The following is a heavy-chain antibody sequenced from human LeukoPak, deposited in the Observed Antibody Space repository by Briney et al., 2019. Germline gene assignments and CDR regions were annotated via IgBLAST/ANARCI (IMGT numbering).Heavy chain of an antibody. D-gene: IGHD5-18*01. V-gene: IGHV1-18*04. Sequence: ASVKVSFKASGYIFTNYGISWVRQAPGQGLEWMGWISVYNGNTKYAQKFQGRVSMTTDTSTSTAYMELRSLISDDTAVYFCARDDLDTVMGACDRWGQGTLVIVSS. CDR1: GYIFTNYG. CDR3: ARDDLDTVMGACDR. CDR2: ISVYNGNT. J-gene: IGHJ5*02.